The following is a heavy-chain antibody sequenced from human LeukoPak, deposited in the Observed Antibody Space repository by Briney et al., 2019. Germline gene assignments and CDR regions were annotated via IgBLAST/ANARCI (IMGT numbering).Heavy chain of an antibody. J-gene: IGHJ4*02. D-gene: IGHD6-19*01. CDR3: VRDWPGADSMGGDY. Sequence: PGGSLRLSCAASGLTFSSYEMNWVRQAPGKGLEWVSYISSSGSSIYYADSVKGRFTISRDNAKKSLYLQMHSLRVDDTAVYYCVRDWPGADSMGGDYWGQGTLVTVSS. CDR1: GLTFSSYE. CDR2: ISSSGSSI. V-gene: IGHV3-48*03.